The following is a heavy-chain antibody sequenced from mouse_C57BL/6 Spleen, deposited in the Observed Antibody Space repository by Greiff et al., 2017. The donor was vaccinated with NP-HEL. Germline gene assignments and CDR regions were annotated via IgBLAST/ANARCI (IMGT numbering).Heavy chain of an antibody. D-gene: IGHD3-2*02. CDR2: IYPRSGNT. V-gene: IGHV1-81*01. Sequence: VQLQQSGAELARPGASVKLSCKASGYTFTSYGISWVKQSTGQGLEWIGEIYPRSGNTYYNEKFKGKATLTADKSSSTAYMELRSLTSEDSAVYFCARGGSSGYAMDYWGQGTSVTVSS. J-gene: IGHJ4*01. CDR3: ARGGSSGYAMDY. CDR1: GYTFTSYG.